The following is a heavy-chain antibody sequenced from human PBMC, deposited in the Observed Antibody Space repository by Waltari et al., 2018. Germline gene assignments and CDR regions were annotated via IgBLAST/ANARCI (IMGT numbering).Heavy chain of an antibody. CDR2: IIPIFGTA. D-gene: IGHD3-10*01. J-gene: IGHJ6*03. CDR3: ARGAPYYYGSGTYEGRYYYMDV. V-gene: IGHV1-69*05. Sequence: QVQPVQSGAEVKKPGSSVKVSCKASGGTFSSYAISWVRQAPGQGLEWRGGIIPIFGTANYAQKFQGRVTITTDESTSTAYMELSSLRSEDTAVYYCARGAPYYYGSGTYEGRYYYMDVWGKGTTVTVSS. CDR1: GGTFSSYA.